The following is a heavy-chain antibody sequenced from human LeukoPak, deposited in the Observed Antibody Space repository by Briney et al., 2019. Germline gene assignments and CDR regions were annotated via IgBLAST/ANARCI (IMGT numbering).Heavy chain of an antibody. D-gene: IGHD5-18*01. CDR2: INPNSGGT. V-gene: IGHV1-2*02. Sequence: ASVKVSCKASGYTFTGYYMHWVRQAHGQGLEWMGWINPNSGGTNYAQKFQGRVTMTRDTSISTAYMELSRLRSDDTAVYYCARDSELSAMVDYWGQGTLVTVSS. CDR3: ARDSELSAMVDY. J-gene: IGHJ4*02. CDR1: GYTFTGYY.